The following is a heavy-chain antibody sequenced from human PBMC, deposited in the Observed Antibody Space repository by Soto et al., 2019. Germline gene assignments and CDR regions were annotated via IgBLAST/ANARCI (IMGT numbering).Heavy chain of an antibody. J-gene: IGHJ4*02. D-gene: IGHD5-12*01. CDR2: INPNSGGT. CDR1: GYTFTGYY. CDR3: ATDGYNHFDY. V-gene: IGHV1-2*02. Sequence: APVEVSCKASGYTFTGYYIHCVRQAPGQGLEWMGWINPNSGGTNYAQKFQGRVTMTRDTSTSTVYMELSSLRSEDTAVYYCATDGYNHFDYWGQGTRVNVS.